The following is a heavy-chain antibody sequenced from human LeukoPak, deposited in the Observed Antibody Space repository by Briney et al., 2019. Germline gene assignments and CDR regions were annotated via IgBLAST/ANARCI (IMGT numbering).Heavy chain of an antibody. J-gene: IGHJ4*02. D-gene: IGHD3-22*01. Sequence: GGSLRLSCAASGFTFSSNAMSWVRQAPGKGLEWVSGISGSGGSTYYADSVKGRFTISRDNSKNALYLQMNSLRAEDTAVYYCAKGGYYERPWYFDYWGQGTLVTVSS. CDR2: ISGSGGST. CDR1: GFTFSSNA. CDR3: AKGGYYERPWYFDY. V-gene: IGHV3-23*01.